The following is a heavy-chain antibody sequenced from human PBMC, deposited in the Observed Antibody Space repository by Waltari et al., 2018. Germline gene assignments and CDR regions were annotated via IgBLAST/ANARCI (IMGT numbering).Heavy chain of an antibody. Sequence: EVQLVESGGGLVKPGGSLRLSCAASGFNFSTYSMNWVRQAPGKGLEWVSSISSSGNYIYYADSLKGRFTISRDNAKNSLYLQMNSLSAEDTAVYYCARDPGGDIVSLGFDPWGQGTLVTVSS. CDR3: ARDPGGDIVSLGFDP. V-gene: IGHV3-21*06. D-gene: IGHD5-12*01. CDR2: ISSSGNYI. CDR1: GFNFSTYS. J-gene: IGHJ5*02.